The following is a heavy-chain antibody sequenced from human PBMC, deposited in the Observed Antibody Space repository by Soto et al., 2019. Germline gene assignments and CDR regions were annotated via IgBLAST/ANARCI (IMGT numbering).Heavy chain of an antibody. CDR3: ASGITIFGVVISYGMDV. V-gene: IGHV3-53*01. D-gene: IGHD3-3*01. Sequence: GGSLRLSCASSGFTVISNYMSWVRQAPGKGLEWVSVIYSGGSTYYADSVKGRFTISRDNSKNTLYLQMNSLRAEDTAVYYCASGITIFGVVISYGMDVWGQGTTVTVSS. CDR2: IYSGGST. J-gene: IGHJ6*02. CDR1: GFTVISNY.